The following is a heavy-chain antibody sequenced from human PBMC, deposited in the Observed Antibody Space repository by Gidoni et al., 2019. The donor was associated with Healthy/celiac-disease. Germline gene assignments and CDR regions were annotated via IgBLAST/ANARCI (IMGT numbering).Heavy chain of an antibody. Sequence: QVQLVESGGGVVQPGRSLRPSCAASGFTFSSYGMHWVRQAPGKGLEWVAVISYDGSNKYYADSVKGRFTISRDNSKNTLYLQMNSLRAEDTAVYYCAKDRGEIFDYGGNLDYWGQGTLVTVSS. V-gene: IGHV3-30*18. D-gene: IGHD4-17*01. CDR2: ISYDGSNK. CDR1: GFTFSSYG. J-gene: IGHJ4*02. CDR3: AKDRGEIFDYGGNLDY.